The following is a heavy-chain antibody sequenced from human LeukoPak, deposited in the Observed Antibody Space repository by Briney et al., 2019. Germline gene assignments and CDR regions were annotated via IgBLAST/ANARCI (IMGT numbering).Heavy chain of an antibody. CDR3: ARGYSSSWYFRYYYGMDV. V-gene: IGHV3-21*01. Sequence: NSGGSLRLSCAASGFTFSSYSMNWVRQAPGKGLEWVSSISSSSSYIYYADSVKGRFTISRDNAKNSLYLQMNSLRAEDTAVYYCARGYSSSWYFRYYYGMDVWGQGTTVTVSS. J-gene: IGHJ6*02. CDR1: GFTFSSYS. CDR2: ISSSSSYI. D-gene: IGHD6-13*01.